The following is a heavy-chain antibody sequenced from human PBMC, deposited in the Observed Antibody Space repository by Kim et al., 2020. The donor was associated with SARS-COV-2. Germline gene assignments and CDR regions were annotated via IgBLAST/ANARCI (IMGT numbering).Heavy chain of an antibody. D-gene: IGHD3-22*01. CDR3: ARTYYYDSSLTLDH. CDR2: IYYIGGT. J-gene: IGHJ4*02. Sequence: SETLSLTCIVSGGSISRYYWSWIRQPPGKGLEWIGYIYYIGGTNYNPSLKSRVTISVDTSKNQFSLKLSSVTAAETAVYYCARTYYYDSSLTLDHWGQGTLVTVSS. V-gene: IGHV4-59*13. CDR1: GGSISRYY.